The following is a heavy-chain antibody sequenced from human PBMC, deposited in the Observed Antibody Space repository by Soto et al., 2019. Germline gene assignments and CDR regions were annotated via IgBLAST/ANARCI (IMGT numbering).Heavy chain of an antibody. CDR1: GYTFTGYY. Sequence: QVQLVQSGAEVKKPGASVKVSCKASGYTFTGYYMHWVRQAPGQGLEWMGWINPNSGGTNYAQKFQGRVTMTRDTSISTAYMELSRLRSDDTAVYYCARCVYSRSSGLGCGAFDIWGQGTMVTVSS. CDR3: ARCVYSRSSGLGCGAFDI. J-gene: IGHJ3*02. D-gene: IGHD6-6*01. CDR2: INPNSGGT. V-gene: IGHV1-2*02.